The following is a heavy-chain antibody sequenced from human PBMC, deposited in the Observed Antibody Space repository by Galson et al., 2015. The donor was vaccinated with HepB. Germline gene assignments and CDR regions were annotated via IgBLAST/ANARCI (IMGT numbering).Heavy chain of an antibody. J-gene: IGHJ5*02. CDR1: GFTFNNYA. CDR2: ISGSDGIT. V-gene: IGHV3-23*01. D-gene: IGHD3-10*01. Sequence: SLRLSCAASGFTFNNYAMSWVRQAPGKGLEWVSAISGSDGITDYADSVKGRFTISGDNSKNTLYLQMNSLRAEDTAVYYCAKDLYYYGSGRFDPWGQGTLVTVSS. CDR3: AKDLYYYGSGRFDP.